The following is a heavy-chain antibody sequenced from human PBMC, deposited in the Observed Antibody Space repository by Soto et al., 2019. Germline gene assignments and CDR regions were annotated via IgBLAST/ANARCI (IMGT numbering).Heavy chain of an antibody. V-gene: IGHV4-59*12. CDR2: IYYSGST. D-gene: IGHD2-15*01. CDR3: ARGRDRYCSGGSCPHGMDF. Sequence: SSETLSLTCTVSGGSISSYYWSWIRQPPGKGLEWIGYIYYSGSTNYNPSLKSRVTISVDTSKNQFSLKLSSVTAADTAVYYCARGRDRYCSGGSCPHGMDFWGQGSTVTVSS. CDR1: GGSISSYY. J-gene: IGHJ6*02.